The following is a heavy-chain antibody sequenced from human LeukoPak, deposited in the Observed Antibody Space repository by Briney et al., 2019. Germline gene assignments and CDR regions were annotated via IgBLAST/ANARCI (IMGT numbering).Heavy chain of an antibody. CDR1: GFTFSSYS. CDR3: AREMRVAATYYFDY. D-gene: IGHD6-13*01. V-gene: IGHV3-21*01. Sequence: GGSLGLSCAASGFTFSSYSMNWVRQAPGKGLEWVSSISSSSSYIYYADSVKGRFTISRDNAKNSLYLQMNSLRAEDTAVYYCAREMRVAATYYFDYWGQGTLVTVSS. J-gene: IGHJ4*02. CDR2: ISSSSSYI.